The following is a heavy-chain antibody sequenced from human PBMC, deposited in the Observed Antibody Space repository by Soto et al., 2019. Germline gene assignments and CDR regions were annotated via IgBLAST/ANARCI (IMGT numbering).Heavy chain of an antibody. J-gene: IGHJ4*02. Sequence: DVQLLESGGGLVEPGGSLRLSCAVSGFSVTDAWMNWVRQVPGKGLEWVSRIDHDGPTDYADSVRGRFTISRDNAENTLYLQMNSLRPEDTAVYYCVRDSHGDYWGQGTLVTVSS. CDR2: IDHDGPT. V-gene: IGHV3-74*02. CDR3: VRDSHGDY. CDR1: GFSVTDAW. D-gene: IGHD3-22*01.